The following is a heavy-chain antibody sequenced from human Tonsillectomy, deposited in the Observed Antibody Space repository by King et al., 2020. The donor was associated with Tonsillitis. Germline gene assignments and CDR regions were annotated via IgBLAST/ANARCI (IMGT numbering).Heavy chain of an antibody. V-gene: IGHV2-26*01. CDR3: ARMGYSSAWYLYYFDY. Sequence: TLKESGPVLVKPTETLTLTCTVSGFSLSNARMGVSWIRQPPGKALEWLAHIFSNDEKSYSTSLKSRLTISKDTSKSQVVLTMTNMDPVDTATYYCARMGYSSAWYLYYFDYWGQGTLVTVSS. CDR2: IFSNDEK. D-gene: IGHD6-19*01. CDR1: GFSLSNARMG. J-gene: IGHJ4*02.